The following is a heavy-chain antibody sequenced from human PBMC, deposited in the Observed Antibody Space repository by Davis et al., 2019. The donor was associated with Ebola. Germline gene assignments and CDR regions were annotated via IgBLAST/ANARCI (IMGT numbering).Heavy chain of an antibody. CDR2: INHSGST. Sequence: LSCAVYGGSFSGYYWSWIRQPPGKGLEWIGEINHSGSTNYNPSLKSRVTISVDTSKNQFSLKLSSVTAADTAVYYCARARPWAGYGMDVWGQGTTVTVSS. J-gene: IGHJ6*02. CDR1: GGSFSGYY. D-gene: IGHD3/OR15-3a*01. CDR3: ARARPWAGYGMDV. V-gene: IGHV4-34*01.